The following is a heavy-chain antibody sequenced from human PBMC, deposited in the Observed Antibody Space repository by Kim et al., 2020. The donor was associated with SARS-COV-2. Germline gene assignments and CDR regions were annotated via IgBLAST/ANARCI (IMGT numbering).Heavy chain of an antibody. J-gene: IGHJ4*02. CDR3: AKSAFYDSSGYYYEFFDY. CDR1: GFTFSSYA. CDR2: ISGSGGST. D-gene: IGHD3-22*01. V-gene: IGHV3-23*01. Sequence: GGSLRLSCAASGFTFSSYAMSWVRQAPGKGLEWVSAISGSGGSTYYADSVKGRFTISRDNSKNTLYLQMNSLRAEDTAVYYCAKSAFYDSSGYYYEFFDYWGQGTLVTVSS.